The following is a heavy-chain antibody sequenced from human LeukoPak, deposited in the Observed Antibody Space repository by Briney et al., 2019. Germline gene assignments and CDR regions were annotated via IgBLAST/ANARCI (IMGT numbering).Heavy chain of an antibody. CDR1: GGSISNYY. J-gene: IGHJ6*02. V-gene: IGHV4-59*08. Sequence: SETLSLTCTVSGGSISNYYWSWIRQPPGKGLEWIGYISYSGSTNYNPSLRSRVAISEDTSRNQFSLRLNSVTAADTAVYYCARHIPVIWSSGYYYGMDVWGQGTMVTVSS. CDR3: ARHIPVIWSSGYYYGMDV. D-gene: IGHD3-3*01. CDR2: ISYSGST.